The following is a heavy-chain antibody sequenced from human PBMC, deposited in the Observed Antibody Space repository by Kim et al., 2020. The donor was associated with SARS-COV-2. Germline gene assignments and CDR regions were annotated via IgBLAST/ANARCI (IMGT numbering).Heavy chain of an antibody. D-gene: IGHD3-10*01. V-gene: IGHV4-61*07. Sequence: PSHKRRGTISVDTSKNQFSLKVSSVTAADTAVYYCARHLYYGSGSYLDYWGQGTLVTVSS. J-gene: IGHJ4*02. CDR3: ARHLYYGSGSYLDY.